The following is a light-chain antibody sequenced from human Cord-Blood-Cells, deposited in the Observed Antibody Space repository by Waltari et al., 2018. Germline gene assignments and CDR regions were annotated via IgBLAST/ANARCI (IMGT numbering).Light chain of an antibody. CDR2: DVI. Sequence: QSALTQPASVSGSPGQTIPISCTGTSSDAGGYNYVSWYQQHPGKAPKLMIYDVINRPSGVSNRFSGSKSGNTASLTISGLQAEDEADYYCSSYTSSSTRVFGGGTKLTVL. CDR3: SSYTSSSTRV. CDR1: SSDAGGYNY. J-gene: IGLJ3*02. V-gene: IGLV2-14*01.